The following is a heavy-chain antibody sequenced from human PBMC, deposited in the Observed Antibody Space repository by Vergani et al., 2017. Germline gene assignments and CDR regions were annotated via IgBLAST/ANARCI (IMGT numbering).Heavy chain of an antibody. V-gene: IGHV3-7*03. CDR1: GFTFSSYW. J-gene: IGHJ6*02. Sequence: EVQLVESGGGLVQPGGSLRLSCAASGFTFSSYWMSWVRQAPGKGLEWVANIKQDGSEKYYVDSVKGRFTISRDNAKNSLYLQMNSLRAEDTAVYYCTWVVTERPPWGDVWGQGTTVTVSS. CDR2: IKQDGSEK. CDR3: TWVVTERPPWGDV. D-gene: IGHD2-21*02.